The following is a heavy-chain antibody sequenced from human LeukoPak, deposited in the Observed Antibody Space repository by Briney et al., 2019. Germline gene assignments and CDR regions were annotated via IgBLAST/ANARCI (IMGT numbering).Heavy chain of an antibody. D-gene: IGHD3-10*01. Sequence: GGSLRPSCAASGFTFSSYSMNWVRQAPGKGLEGVSSISSSSSYIYYADSVKGRFTISRDNAKNSLYLQMNSLRAEDTAVYYCARDRIWFGELYLWDYWGQGTLVTVSS. J-gene: IGHJ4*02. CDR2: ISSSSSYI. CDR3: ARDRIWFGELYLWDY. V-gene: IGHV3-21*01. CDR1: GFTFSSYS.